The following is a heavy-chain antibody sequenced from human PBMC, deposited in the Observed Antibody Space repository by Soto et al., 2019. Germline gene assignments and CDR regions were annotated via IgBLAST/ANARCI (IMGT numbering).Heavy chain of an antibody. J-gene: IGHJ4*02. Sequence: SETLSLTCTVSGGSITTNDWWTWIRQPPGKGLEWIGEIFHDGSTTYRPSLESRLTMSVDKSKNQFSLNLSSVSAADTALYYCAKSSELRRLFASWGQGALVTVSS. CDR3: AKSSELRRLFAS. CDR2: IFHDGST. CDR1: GGSITTNDW. D-gene: IGHD3-10*01. V-gene: IGHV4-4*02.